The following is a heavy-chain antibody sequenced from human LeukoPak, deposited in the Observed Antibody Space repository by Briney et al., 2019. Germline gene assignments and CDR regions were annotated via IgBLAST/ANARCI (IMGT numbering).Heavy chain of an antibody. CDR1: GFTFSSYS. J-gene: IGHJ4*02. CDR2: ISSSSSTI. D-gene: IGHD2-2*02. V-gene: IGHV3-48*01. Sequence: GGSLRLSCAASGFTFSSYSMNWVRQAPGKGLEWVSYISSSSSTIYCADSVKGRFTISRDNAKNSLYLQMNSLGAEDTAVYYCASALNDCSSTSCYRSRITIFGVVTGTDYWGQGTLVTVSS. CDR3: ASALNDCSSTSCYRSRITIFGVVTGTDY.